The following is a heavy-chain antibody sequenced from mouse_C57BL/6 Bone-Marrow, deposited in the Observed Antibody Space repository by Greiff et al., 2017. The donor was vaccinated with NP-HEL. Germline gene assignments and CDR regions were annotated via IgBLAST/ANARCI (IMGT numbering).Heavy chain of an antibody. J-gene: IGHJ4*01. CDR3: ARDYYGSSPYYAMDY. CDR2: IYPRSGNT. D-gene: IGHD1-1*01. V-gene: IGHV1-81*01. CDR1: GYTFTSYG. Sequence: VQLKESGAELARPGASVKLSCKASGYTFTSYGISWVKQRTGQGLEWIGEIYPRSGNTYYNEKFKGKATLTADKSSSTAYMELRSLTSEDSAVYFCARDYYGSSPYYAMDYWGQGTSVTVSS.